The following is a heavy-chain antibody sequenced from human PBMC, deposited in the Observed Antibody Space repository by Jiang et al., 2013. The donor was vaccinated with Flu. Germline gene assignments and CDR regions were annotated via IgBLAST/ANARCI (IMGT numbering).Heavy chain of an antibody. CDR2: IDPSDSYT. D-gene: IGHD5-18*01. CDR3: ASQKTEAMEDY. Sequence: RQMPGKGLEWMGRIDPSDSYTNYSPSFQGHVTISADKSISTAYLQWSSLKASDTAMYYCASQKTEAMEDYWGQGTLVTVSS. J-gene: IGHJ4*02. V-gene: IGHV5-10-1*01.